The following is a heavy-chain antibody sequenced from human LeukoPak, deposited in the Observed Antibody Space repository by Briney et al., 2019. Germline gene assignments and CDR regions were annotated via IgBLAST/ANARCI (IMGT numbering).Heavy chain of an antibody. CDR1: GFTFSSYA. J-gene: IGHJ4*02. CDR2: ISGSGGST. V-gene: IGHV3-23*01. D-gene: IGHD2-15*01. Sequence: GGSLRLSCAASGFTFSSYAMSWVRQAPGKGLEWVSVISGSGGSTYYADSVKGRFTISRDNSKNTLYLQMNSLRAEDTAVYYCAKDREFLSYCSGGCCYSDYWGQGTLVTVSS. CDR3: AKDREFLSYCSGGCCYSDY.